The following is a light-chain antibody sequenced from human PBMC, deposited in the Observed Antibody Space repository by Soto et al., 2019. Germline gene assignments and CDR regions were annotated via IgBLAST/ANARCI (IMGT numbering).Light chain of an antibody. Sequence: IVLTQSPGTLSLSPGETATLSCRASQSLTTRYLAWYQQKPGQAPRLLIYGASNRATGTPDRFSGSGSGTDFTLTISSLEPEDFVVYFCQQYASSVVYTFGQGTKLEIK. CDR2: GAS. CDR1: QSLTTRY. CDR3: QQYASSVVYT. V-gene: IGKV3-20*01. J-gene: IGKJ2*01.